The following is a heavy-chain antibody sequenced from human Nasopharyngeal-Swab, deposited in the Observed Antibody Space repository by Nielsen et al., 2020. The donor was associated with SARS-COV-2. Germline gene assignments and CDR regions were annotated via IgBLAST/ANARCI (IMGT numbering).Heavy chain of an antibody. J-gene: IGHJ4*02. V-gene: IGHV4-39*01. CDR2: IYYRGST. CDR1: GGSISSSSYY. Sequence: ETLSLTCTVSGGSISSSSYYWGWIRQPPVKGLEYIGSIYYRGSTNYNPSLRSRVTISVDTSKNQFSLKLSSVTAADTAVYYCARREGAIFGVVTYFDYWGQGTLVTVSS. D-gene: IGHD3-3*01. CDR3: ARREGAIFGVVTYFDY.